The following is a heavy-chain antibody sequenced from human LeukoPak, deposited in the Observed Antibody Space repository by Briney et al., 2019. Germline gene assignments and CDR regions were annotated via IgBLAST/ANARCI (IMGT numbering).Heavy chain of an antibody. V-gene: IGHV4-39*07. D-gene: IGHD6-19*01. J-gene: IGHJ6*03. CDR2: IYYSGST. CDR3: ARDGYSSGYYYMDV. CDR1: GGSISSSSYY. Sequence: SETLSLTCTVSGGSISSSSYYWGWIRQPPGKGLEWFGSIYYSGSTYYNPSLKSRVTISVDTSKNQFSLRLSSVTAADTAVYYCARDGYSSGYYYMDVWGKGTTVTVSS.